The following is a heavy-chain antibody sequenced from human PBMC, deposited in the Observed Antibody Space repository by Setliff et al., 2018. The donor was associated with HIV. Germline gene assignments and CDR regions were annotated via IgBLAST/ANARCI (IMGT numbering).Heavy chain of an antibody. CDR2: VSTSGNT. Sequence: SETLSLTCSVPSSISSGGYYWTWIRQPAGKGLEWIGHVSTSGNTNYNPSLKSRITISLDTSKSHFSLKLHSVTAADTAVYYCARIKAFGSGSYPLDFWGQGTPVTVSS. CDR3: ARIKAFGSGSYPLDF. V-gene: IGHV4-61*09. CDR1: SSISSGGYY. J-gene: IGHJ4*02. D-gene: IGHD3-10*01.